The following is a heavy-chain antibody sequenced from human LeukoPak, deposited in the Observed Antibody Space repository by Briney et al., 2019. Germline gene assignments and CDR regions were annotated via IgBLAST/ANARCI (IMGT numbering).Heavy chain of an antibody. CDR3: ARAAGDYYYYYYMDV. CDR2: INPGGGST. D-gene: IGHD3-10*01. CDR1: GYTFTSYY. J-gene: IGHJ6*03. V-gene: IGHV1-46*01. Sequence: ASVKVSCKASGYTFTSYYMHWVRQAPGQGLEWMGIINPGGGSTSYAQKFQGRVTMTRDTSTSTVYMELSSLRSEDTAVYYCARAAGDYYYYYYMDVWGKGTTVTVSS.